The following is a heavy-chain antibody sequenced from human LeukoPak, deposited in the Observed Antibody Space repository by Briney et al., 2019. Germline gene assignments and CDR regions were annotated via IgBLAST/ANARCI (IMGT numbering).Heavy chain of an antibody. CDR1: GDSTISNTFS. J-gene: IGHJ4*02. Sequence: SGTLSLTCTVSGDSTISNTFSWGWIRQPPGKGLEWIGNVSYTGDTYYNPSLKSRVTISADTSKNQFSLKVNSVTAADTALYFCVRVDGSGYSPYWGQGTLVTVSS. D-gene: IGHD5-18*01. CDR3: VRVDGSGYSPY. CDR2: VSYTGDT. V-gene: IGHV4-39*01.